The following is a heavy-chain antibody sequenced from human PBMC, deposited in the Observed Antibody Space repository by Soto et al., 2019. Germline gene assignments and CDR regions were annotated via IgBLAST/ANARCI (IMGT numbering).Heavy chain of an antibody. Sequence: QVQLQESGPGLVKPSETLSLTCTVSGDSVGSRTSYWSWIRQPPGKGLEWIGYVANSGTTNYNPSLKSPVTHSLDTSNNQFSLKLASESAADTAVYYCAMAENYRYFDSWGQGVLVTVSS. J-gene: IGHJ4*02. CDR3: AMAENYRYFDS. D-gene: IGHD1-7*01. CDR2: VANSGTT. CDR1: GDSVGSRTSY. V-gene: IGHV4-61*01.